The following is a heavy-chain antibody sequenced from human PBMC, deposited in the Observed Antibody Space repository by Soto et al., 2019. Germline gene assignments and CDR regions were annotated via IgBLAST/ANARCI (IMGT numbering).Heavy chain of an antibody. V-gene: IGHV1-18*01. Sequence: ASVKVSCKASGYTFTSYGITWVRQAPGQGLEWMGWISAYNGNTNYAQKLQGRVTMTTDTSTSTAYMELRSLRSEDTAVYYCARDLSHYDSSGSHPGSGYWGQGTLVTVSS. CDR2: ISAYNGNT. CDR3: ARDLSHYDSSGSHPGSGY. CDR1: GYTFTSYG. D-gene: IGHD3-22*01. J-gene: IGHJ4*02.